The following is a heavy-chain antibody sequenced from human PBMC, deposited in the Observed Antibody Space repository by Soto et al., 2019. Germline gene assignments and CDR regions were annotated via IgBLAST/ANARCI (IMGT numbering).Heavy chain of an antibody. V-gene: IGHV4-4*02. J-gene: IGHJ3*01. CDR1: GGSISSSHW. Sequence: QVQLQESGPGLVKPSGTLSLTCAVSGGSISSSHWWTWVRQSPGKGLEYIGEISHSGTSNSNPSHTSRVTLSVDKSKNHFSLTLSSVTAADTAVYYCARVVLTITRGASDAWGQGTLVIVSS. CDR3: ARVVLTITRGASDA. CDR2: ISHSGTS. D-gene: IGHD3-9*01.